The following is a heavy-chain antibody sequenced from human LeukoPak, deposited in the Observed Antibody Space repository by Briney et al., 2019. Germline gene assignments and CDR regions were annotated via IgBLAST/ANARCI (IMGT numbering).Heavy chain of an antibody. CDR1: GLNFKNYA. D-gene: IGHD3-10*01. V-gene: IGHV3-9*01. J-gene: IGHJ4*02. Sequence: GRSLRLSCAASGLNFKNYAIHWVRQVPGKGLEWVSGISWNGDYIGYADSVKGRFTISRDNAKNSLYLQMNSLRPEDTALYYCLKDMDNNGWGWGQGTLVTVSA. CDR3: LKDMDNNGWG. CDR2: ISWNGDYI.